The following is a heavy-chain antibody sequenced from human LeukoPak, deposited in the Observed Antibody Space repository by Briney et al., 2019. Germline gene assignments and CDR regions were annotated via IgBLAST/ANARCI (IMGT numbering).Heavy chain of an antibody. Sequence: SETLSLTCTVSGGSIYSTSYYWGWIRQPPGKGLEWIGSIYYSGSTYYNPSLKSRVTMSVDTSKNQFSLKLSSVTAADTAVYYCARKEVYCSSTSCRPFDYWGQGTLVTVSS. CDR1: GGSIYSTSYY. V-gene: IGHV4-39*07. CDR2: IYYSGST. CDR3: ARKEVYCSSTSCRPFDY. J-gene: IGHJ4*02. D-gene: IGHD2-2*01.